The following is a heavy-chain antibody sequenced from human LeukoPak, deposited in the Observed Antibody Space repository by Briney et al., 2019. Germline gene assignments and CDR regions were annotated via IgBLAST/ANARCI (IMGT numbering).Heavy chain of an antibody. Sequence: SETLSLTCTVSGGSISSRSYYWGWIRQPPGKGLEWIGSIYYSGSTYYNPSLKSRVTISVDTSKNQFSLKLSSVTAADTAVYYCASRSTVTTFGYYFDYWGQGTLVTVSS. D-gene: IGHD4-17*01. V-gene: IGHV4-39*01. J-gene: IGHJ4*02. CDR1: GGSISSRSYY. CDR3: ASRSTVTTFGYYFDY. CDR2: IYYSGST.